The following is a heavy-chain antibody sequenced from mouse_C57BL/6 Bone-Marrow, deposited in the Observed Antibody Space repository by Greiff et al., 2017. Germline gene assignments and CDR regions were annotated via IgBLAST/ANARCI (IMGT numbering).Heavy chain of an antibody. V-gene: IGHV1-69*01. D-gene: IGHD1-1*01. J-gene: IGHJ2*01. CDR2: IDPSDSYT. CDR3: ARARKNYYGSSYVDDY. CDR1: GYTFTSYW. Sequence: VQLQQPGAELVMPGASVKLSCKASGYTFTSYWMHWVKQRPGQGLEWIGEIDPSDSYTNYNQKFKGKSTLTVDKSSSTAYMQLSSLTSEDSAVYYCARARKNYYGSSYVDDYWGQGTTLTVSS.